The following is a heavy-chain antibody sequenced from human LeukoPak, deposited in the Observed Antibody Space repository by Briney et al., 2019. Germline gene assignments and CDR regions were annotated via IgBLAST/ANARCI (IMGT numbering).Heavy chain of an antibody. CDR2: IIPILGIA. V-gene: IGHV1-69*04. CDR3: ARHNGHYYDSSGYYLTYFDY. CDR1: GGTFSSYA. J-gene: IGHJ4*02. D-gene: IGHD3-22*01. Sequence: GASVKVSCKASGGTFSSYAISWVRQAPGQGLEWMGRIIPILGIANYAQKFQGRVTITADKSTSTAYMELSSLRSEDTAVYYCARHNGHYYDSSGYYLTYFDYWGQGTLVTVSS.